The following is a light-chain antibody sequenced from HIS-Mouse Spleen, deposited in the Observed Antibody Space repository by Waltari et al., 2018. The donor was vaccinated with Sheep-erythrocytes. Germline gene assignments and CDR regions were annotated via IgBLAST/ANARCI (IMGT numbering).Light chain of an antibody. CDR2: EVS. CDR1: SSDVGGYNY. J-gene: IGLJ3*02. V-gene: IGLV2-8*01. CDR3: SSCAGSNSWV. Sequence: QSALTQPPSASGSPGQSVTIPCTGTSSDVGGYNYVSWYQQHPGKAPKLMIYEVSKRPSGVPDRFAGSKSGHTASLTVSGLQAEDEADYYCSSCAGSNSWVFGGGTKLTVL.